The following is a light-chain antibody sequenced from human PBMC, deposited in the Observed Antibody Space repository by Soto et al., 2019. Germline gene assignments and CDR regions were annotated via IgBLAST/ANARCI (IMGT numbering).Light chain of an antibody. V-gene: IGKV1-27*01. CDR3: QKYNSAPWT. CDR2: AAS. CDR1: QGISKY. J-gene: IGKJ1*01. Sequence: DIQMTQSPSSLSASVGDRVTITCRASQGISKYLAWYQQKPGKVPRLLIFAASTLQSGAPYRFRGAGSETDFTLTINGLQPEDVATYYCQKYNSAPWTFGQGTKVDI.